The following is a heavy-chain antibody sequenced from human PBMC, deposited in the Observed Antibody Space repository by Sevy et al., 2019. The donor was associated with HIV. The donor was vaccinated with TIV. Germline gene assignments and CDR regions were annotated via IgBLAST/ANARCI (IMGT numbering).Heavy chain of an antibody. CDR2: IIPIFGTA. CDR1: GGTFSSYA. Sequence: ASVKVSCKASGGTFSSYAISWVRQAPGQGLEWMGGIIPIFGTANYAQKFQGRVTITADESTSTAYMELSSLRSEDTAVYYCARDPASMGIAVAVYGMDVWGQETTVTVSS. CDR3: ARDPASMGIAVAVYGMDV. V-gene: IGHV1-69*13. J-gene: IGHJ6*02. D-gene: IGHD6-19*01.